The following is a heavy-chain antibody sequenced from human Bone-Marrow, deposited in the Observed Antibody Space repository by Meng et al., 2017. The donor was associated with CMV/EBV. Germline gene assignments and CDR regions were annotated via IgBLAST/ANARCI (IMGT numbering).Heavy chain of an antibody. Sequence: GESLKISCAASGFTFSSYAMHWVRQAPGKGLEWVSVICTGDTTHYADFVKGRFTISRDSSKNTLYLQMNSLRAEDTALYYCAVGHDSRKVAYWGQGTLVTVSS. J-gene: IGHJ4*02. CDR3: AVGHDSRKVAY. CDR1: GFTFSSYA. D-gene: IGHD3-3*01. V-gene: IGHV3-53*01. CDR2: ICTGDTT.